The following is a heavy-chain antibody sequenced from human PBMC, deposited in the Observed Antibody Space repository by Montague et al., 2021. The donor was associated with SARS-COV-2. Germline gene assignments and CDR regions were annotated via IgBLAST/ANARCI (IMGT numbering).Heavy chain of an antibody. CDR2: IDWDDDK. CDR3: ARGYYDILTGYLDAFAT. J-gene: IGHJ3*02. Sequence: PALVKPTQTLTLTCTFSGFSLSTSGMCVSGIRQPPGKALEWLARIDWDDDKYYSTSLKTRLTISKDTSKNQVGLTMTNMDPVDTATYYCARGYYDILTGYLDAFATGGKGTRATVP. V-gene: IGHV2-70*11. CDR1: GFSLSTSGMC. D-gene: IGHD3-9*01.